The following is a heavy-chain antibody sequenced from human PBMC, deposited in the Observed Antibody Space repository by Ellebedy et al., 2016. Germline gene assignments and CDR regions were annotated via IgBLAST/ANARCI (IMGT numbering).Heavy chain of an antibody. Sequence: GESLKISCAASGSTFSNAWMNWVRQAPGKGLEWVGRIKSKTDGGAADYAAPVKGRFTISRDDSKNTLYLQMNSLKTEDTAVYFCTTVYRYNHDSVWGQGTLVTVSS. D-gene: IGHD3-16*01. CDR3: TTVYRYNHDSV. CDR2: IKSKTDGGAA. J-gene: IGHJ4*02. V-gene: IGHV3-15*01. CDR1: GSTFSNAW.